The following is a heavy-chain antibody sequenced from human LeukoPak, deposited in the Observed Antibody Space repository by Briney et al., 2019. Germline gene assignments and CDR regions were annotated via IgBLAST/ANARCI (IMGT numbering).Heavy chain of an antibody. CDR3: ARDLGADSSGYYP. CDR2: ISSSSSYI. J-gene: IGHJ5*02. V-gene: IGHV3-21*01. Sequence: GGSLRLSCAASGFTFSSYSMNWVRQAPGKGLEWVSSISSSSSYIYYADSVKGRFTNSRDNAKNSLYLQMNSLRAEDTAVYYCARDLGADSSGYYPWGQGTLVTVSS. D-gene: IGHD3-22*01. CDR1: GFTFSSYS.